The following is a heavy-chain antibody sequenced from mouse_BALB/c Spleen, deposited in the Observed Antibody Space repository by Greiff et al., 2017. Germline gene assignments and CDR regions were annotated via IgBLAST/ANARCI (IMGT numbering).Heavy chain of an antibody. CDR2: INPYYGST. CDR3: ARRGGYYYAMDY. Sequence: VQLQQTGPELVKPGASVKISCKASGYSFTDYIMLWVKQSHGKSLEWIGNINPYYGSTSYNLKFKGKATLTVDKSSSTAYMQLNSLTSEDSAVYYCARRGGYYYAMDYWGQGTSVTVSS. CDR1: GYSFTDYI. J-gene: IGHJ4*01. V-gene: IGHV1-39*01.